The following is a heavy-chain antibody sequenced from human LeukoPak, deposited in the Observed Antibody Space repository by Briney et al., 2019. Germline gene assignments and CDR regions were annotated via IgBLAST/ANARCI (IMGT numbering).Heavy chain of an antibody. CDR3: ARDRPQTGYSSGWYHDY. CDR2: INPNSGGT. D-gene: IGHD6-19*01. J-gene: IGHJ4*02. Sequence: ASVKVSCKASGYTFTGYYMHWVRQAPGQGLEWMGWINPNSGGTNYAQKFQGRVTMTRDTSISTAYMELSRLRSDDTAVYYCARDRPQTGYSSGWYHDYGGQGPRVTVSP. V-gene: IGHV1-2*02. CDR1: GYTFTGYY.